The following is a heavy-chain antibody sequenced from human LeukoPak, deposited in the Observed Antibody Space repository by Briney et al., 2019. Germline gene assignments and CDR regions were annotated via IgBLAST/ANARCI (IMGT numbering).Heavy chain of an antibody. D-gene: IGHD3-22*01. CDR1: GFTVSSNY. CDR3: ARENYYDSSGYRNNYYYYGMDV. CDR2: IYSGGST. V-gene: IGHV3-66*01. J-gene: IGHJ6*02. Sequence: GGSLRLSCAASGFTVSSNYMSWVRQAPGKGLEWVSVIYSGGSTYYADSVKGRFTISRDNSKNTLYLQMNSLRAEDTAVYYCARENYYDSSGYRNNYYYYGMDVWGQGTTVTVSS.